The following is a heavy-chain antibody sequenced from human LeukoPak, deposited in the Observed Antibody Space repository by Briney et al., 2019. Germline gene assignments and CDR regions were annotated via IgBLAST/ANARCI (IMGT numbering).Heavy chain of an antibody. J-gene: IGHJ4*02. Sequence: GGSLRLSCAASGFTFSSYGMHWVRQAPGKGLEWVAVIWYDGSNKYYADSVKGRFTISGDNSKNTLYLQMNSLRAEDTAVYYCASYCSSTSCYDYWGQGTLVTVSS. V-gene: IGHV3-33*01. CDR3: ASYCSSTSCYDY. D-gene: IGHD2-2*01. CDR2: IWYDGSNK. CDR1: GFTFSSYG.